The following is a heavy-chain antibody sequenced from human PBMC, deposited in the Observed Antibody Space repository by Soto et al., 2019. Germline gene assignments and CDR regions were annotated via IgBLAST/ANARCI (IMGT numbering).Heavy chain of an antibody. CDR3: AKVDYDSSGYYYGPNYYGMDV. J-gene: IGHJ6*02. V-gene: IGHV3-30*18. CDR1: GFTFSSYG. CDR2: ISYDGSNK. Sequence: PGGSLRLSCAASGFTFSSYGMHWVRQAPGKGLEWVAVISYDGSNKYYADSVKGRFTISRDNSKNTLYLQMDSLRAEDTAVYYCAKVDYDSSGYYYGPNYYGMDVWGQGTTVTVSS. D-gene: IGHD3-22*01.